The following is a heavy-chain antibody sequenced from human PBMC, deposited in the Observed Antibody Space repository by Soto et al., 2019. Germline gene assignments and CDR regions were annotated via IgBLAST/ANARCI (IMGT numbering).Heavy chain of an antibody. D-gene: IGHD2-21*02. CDR1: GYTFTGYY. Sequence: ASVKVSCKASGYTFTGYYMHWVRQAPGQGLEWMGWINPNSGGTNYAQKFQGRVTMTRDTSISTAYMELSRLRSDDTAVYYCARDPSYCGGDCCSGIGSFWFDPWGQGTLVTVSS. J-gene: IGHJ5*02. CDR2: INPNSGGT. CDR3: ARDPSYCGGDCCSGIGSFWFDP. V-gene: IGHV1-2*02.